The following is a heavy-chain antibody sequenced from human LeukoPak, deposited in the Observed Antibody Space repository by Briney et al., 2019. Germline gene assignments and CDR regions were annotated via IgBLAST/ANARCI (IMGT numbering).Heavy chain of an antibody. CDR2: IIPIFGTA. CDR3: ARAGPYCTNGVCYTGYYFDY. CDR1: GGTFSSYA. J-gene: IGHJ4*02. Sequence: SVKVSCKASGGTFSSYAISWVRQAPGQGLEWMGGIIPIFGTANYAQKFQGRVTITTDESTSTAYMELSSLRSEDTAVYYCARAGPYCTNGVCYTGYYFDYWGQGTLVTVSS. V-gene: IGHV1-69*05. D-gene: IGHD2-8*01.